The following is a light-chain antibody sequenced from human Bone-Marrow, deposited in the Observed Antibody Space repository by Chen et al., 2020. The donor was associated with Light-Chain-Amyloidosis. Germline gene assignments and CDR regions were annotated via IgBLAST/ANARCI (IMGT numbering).Light chain of an antibody. CDR2: DDS. V-gene: IGLV3-21*02. CDR1: NIGSTS. J-gene: IGLJ3*02. Sequence: SYVLTQPSSVSVAPGQTATIACGGNNIGSTSVHWYQQTPGQAPLLVVYDDSDRPSGIPERVSGSHSGNTATLTISRVEAGDEADYYCQVWDRSSDRPVFGGGTKLTVL. CDR3: QVWDRSSDRPV.